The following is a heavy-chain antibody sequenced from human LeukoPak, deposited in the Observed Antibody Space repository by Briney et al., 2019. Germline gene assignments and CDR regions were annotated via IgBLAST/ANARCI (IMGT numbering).Heavy chain of an antibody. Sequence: ASVKVSCTASGYTLTTYNINWVRQAPGQGLEWMGWISGYNGNTNYAQKLQGRVTMTTDTSTSTAYMELRSLKSDDTAVYYCASLKNYYDSSGYLVTDAFDIWGQGTMVTVSS. CDR3: ASLKNYYDSSGYLVTDAFDI. CDR1: GYTLTTYN. CDR2: ISGYNGNT. D-gene: IGHD3-22*01. V-gene: IGHV1-18*01. J-gene: IGHJ3*02.